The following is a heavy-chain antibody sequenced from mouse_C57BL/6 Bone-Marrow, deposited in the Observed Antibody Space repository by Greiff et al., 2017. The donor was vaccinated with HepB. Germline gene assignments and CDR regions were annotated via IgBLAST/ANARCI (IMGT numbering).Heavy chain of an antibody. Sequence: VQRVESGPGLVQPSQSLSITCTVSGFSLTSYGVHWVRQSPGKGLEWLGVIWRGGSTDYNAAFMSRLSITKDNSKSQVFFKMNSLQADDTAIYYCAKMGYYGSSYDWYFDVWGTGTTVTVSS. CDR1: GFSLTSYG. V-gene: IGHV2-5*01. CDR2: IWRGGST. J-gene: IGHJ1*03. D-gene: IGHD1-1*01. CDR3: AKMGYYGSSYDWYFDV.